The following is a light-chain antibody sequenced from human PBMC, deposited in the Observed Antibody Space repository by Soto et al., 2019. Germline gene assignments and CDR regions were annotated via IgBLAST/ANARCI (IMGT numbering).Light chain of an antibody. J-gene: IGKJ5*01. V-gene: IGKV3D-11*01. CDR2: LTS. CDR3: QQSYTTPIT. CDR1: QAVNTR. Sequence: EIVLTQSPATLSAIPGDRVTLSCRASQAVNTRLAWYQHKPGQAPRLLIYLTSNRAAGVPSRFSAWGSETDFTLTISSLQPEDFATYYCQQSYTTPITFGQGRRLE.